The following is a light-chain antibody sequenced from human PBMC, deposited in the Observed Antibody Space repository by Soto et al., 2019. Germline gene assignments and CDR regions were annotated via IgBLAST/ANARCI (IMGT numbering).Light chain of an antibody. Sequence: DIQMTQSPSSVSASVGDRVTITCRASQGISSWVAWYQQKPGKAPNLLIYAASSLQSGVPSRFSGSGSGTEFTLTISSLQPEVFATYYCQLADTFPLTFGGGTKVEIK. V-gene: IGKV1-12*01. CDR3: QLADTFPLT. CDR1: QGISSW. J-gene: IGKJ4*01. CDR2: AAS.